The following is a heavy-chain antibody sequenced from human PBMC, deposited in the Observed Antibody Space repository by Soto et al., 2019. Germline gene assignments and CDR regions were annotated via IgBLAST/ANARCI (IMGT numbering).Heavy chain of an antibody. V-gene: IGHV4-39*07. J-gene: IGHJ4*02. CDR2: ILHSGST. Sequence: PSETLSLTCAVSGGSIISNSYYWGWIRQPPGQGLEWIANILHSGSTYYNPSLKSRVTISVDSSKSQFSLKLSSVTAADTAVYYCARQRNSEGAIYFDYWGQGTLVTVSS. CDR1: GGSIISNSYY. CDR3: ARQRNSEGAIYFDY. D-gene: IGHD1-26*01.